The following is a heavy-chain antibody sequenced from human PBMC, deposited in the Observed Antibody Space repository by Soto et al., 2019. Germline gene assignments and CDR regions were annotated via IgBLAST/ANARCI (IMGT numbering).Heavy chain of an antibody. D-gene: IGHD3-9*01. CDR2: IYTSGSN. V-gene: IGHV4-4*07. Sequence: QVQLQESGPGLVKPSETLSLTCTVSGGSISSYYWSWIRQPAGKGLEWIGRIYTSGSNNYNPSLKSRVTMSVDTSKNQFSLKLSSVTAADTAVYYCARDREIRTMADILTAGDAFDIWGQGTMVTVSS. J-gene: IGHJ3*02. CDR1: GGSISSYY. CDR3: ARDREIRTMADILTAGDAFDI.